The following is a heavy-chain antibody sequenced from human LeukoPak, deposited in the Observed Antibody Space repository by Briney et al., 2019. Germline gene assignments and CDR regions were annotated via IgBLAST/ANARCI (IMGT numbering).Heavy chain of an antibody. D-gene: IGHD2-15*01. Sequence: GSLRLSFAASGFTFDDYAMHWVRQAPGKGLEWVSYISSSGSTIYYADSVKGRFTISRDNAKNSLYLQMNSLRAEDTAVYYCARDLSLYCSGGSCYSLNYWGQGTLVTVSS. CDR2: ISSSGSTI. CDR3: ARDLSLYCSGGSCYSLNY. J-gene: IGHJ4*02. CDR1: GFTFDDYA. V-gene: IGHV3-48*03.